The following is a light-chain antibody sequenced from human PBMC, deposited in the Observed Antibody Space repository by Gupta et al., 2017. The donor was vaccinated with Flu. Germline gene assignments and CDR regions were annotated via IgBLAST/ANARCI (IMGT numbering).Light chain of an antibody. V-gene: IGLV3-21*02. CDR2: ESL. Sequence: SYVLTHPPSVSVAPGQTARITCGENNIGSKNVHWYQQRPGQAPVLVVYESLYRPSGIPERFSGSNAGNTANLNISRVEAGDEADYSGQVWDSHSGSLVFGAGTKVTVL. J-gene: IGLJ1*01. CDR3: QVWDSHSGSLV. CDR1: NIGSKN.